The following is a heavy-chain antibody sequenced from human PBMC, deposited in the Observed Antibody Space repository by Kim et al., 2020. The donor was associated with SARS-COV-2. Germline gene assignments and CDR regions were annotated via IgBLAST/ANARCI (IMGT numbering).Heavy chain of an antibody. CDR2: INTNTGNP. Sequence: ASVKVSCKASGYTFTSYGMSWVRQAPGQGLEWMAWINTNTGNPTYAQGFTGRVVFSLDTSVSTAYLQISSLKAEDTALYYCARTRSMDVWGQGTTVTVSS. CDR3: ARTRSMDV. J-gene: IGHJ6*02. CDR1: GYTFTSYG. V-gene: IGHV7-4-1*02.